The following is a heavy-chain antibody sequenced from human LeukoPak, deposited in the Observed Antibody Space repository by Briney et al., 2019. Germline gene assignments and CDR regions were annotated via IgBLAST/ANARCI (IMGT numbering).Heavy chain of an antibody. CDR3: ARDQGEYYDSSGYLDY. CDR2: IYYRGNT. CDR1: GGSISSYY. D-gene: IGHD3-22*01. J-gene: IGHJ4*02. Sequence: PSETLSLTCTVSGGSISSYYWNWIRQPPGKGLDGIGYIYYRGNTKCNPALKSRVTMSVDTSKNQFSLKLSSVTAADTAVYYCARDQGEYYDSSGYLDYWGQGTLVTVSS. V-gene: IGHV4-59*01.